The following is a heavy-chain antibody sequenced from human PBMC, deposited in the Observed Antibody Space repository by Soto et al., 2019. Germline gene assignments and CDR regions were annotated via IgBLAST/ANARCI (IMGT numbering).Heavy chain of an antibody. Sequence: QVHLQESGPGLVKPSGTLSLTCGVSGASVSSSHWWTWVRQPPGKGLERIGEIYHVGFTSYNPSLRSGVIMSMDQSRNQFSLKMSSVAAADTAVYYCARVRPPTSTRPAAVVYYFDYWGQGSLVTVSS. J-gene: IGHJ4*02. D-gene: IGHD2-2*01. CDR1: GASVSSSHW. V-gene: IGHV4-4*02. CDR3: ARVRPPTSTRPAAVVYYFDY. CDR2: IYHVGFT.